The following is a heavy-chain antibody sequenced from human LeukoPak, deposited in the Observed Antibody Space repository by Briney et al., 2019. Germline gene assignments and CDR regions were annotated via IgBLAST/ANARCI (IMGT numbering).Heavy chain of an antibody. CDR1: GFTFSSYS. CDR3: ARDLWAVHDTAMVIRDY. V-gene: IGHV3-21*01. CDR2: ISSSSSYI. D-gene: IGHD5-18*01. J-gene: IGHJ4*02. Sequence: GGSLRLSCAASGFTFSSYSMNWVRQAPGKGLEWVSSISSSSSYIYYADSVKGRFTISRDNAKNSLYLQMNSLRAEDTAVYYYARDLWAVHDTAMVIRDYWGQGTLVTVSS.